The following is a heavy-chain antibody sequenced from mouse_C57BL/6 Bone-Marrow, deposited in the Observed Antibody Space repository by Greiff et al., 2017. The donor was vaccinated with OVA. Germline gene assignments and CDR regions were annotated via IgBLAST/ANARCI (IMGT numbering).Heavy chain of an antibody. V-gene: IGHV1-15*01. CDR1: GYTFTDYE. CDR3: TRRDVVPDWYVDV. Sequence: VHLVESGAELVRPGASVTLSCKASGYTFTDYEMHWVKQTPVHGLAWIGAIDPETGGTAYNQKFKGKAILTADKSSSTAYMELRSLTSEDSAVYYCTRRDVVPDWYVDVWGTGTTVTVSS. J-gene: IGHJ1*03. D-gene: IGHD1-1*01. CDR2: IDPETGGT.